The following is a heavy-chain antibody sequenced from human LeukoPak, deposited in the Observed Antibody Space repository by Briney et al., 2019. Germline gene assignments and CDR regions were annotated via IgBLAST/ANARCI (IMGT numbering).Heavy chain of an antibody. Sequence: GASVKVSCKASGYTFTGYYMHWVRQAPGQGLEWMGRINPNSGGTNYAQKFQGRVSMTTDTSTSTGYMELRSLTSDDTAVYYCARDLKRTVGATTTSDYWGQGTLVTVSS. V-gene: IGHV1-2*06. CDR1: GYTFTGYY. D-gene: IGHD1-26*01. CDR2: INPNSGGT. CDR3: ARDLKRTVGATTTSDY. J-gene: IGHJ4*02.